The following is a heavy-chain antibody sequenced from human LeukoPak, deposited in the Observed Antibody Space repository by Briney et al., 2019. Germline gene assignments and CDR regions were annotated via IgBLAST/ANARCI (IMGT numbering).Heavy chain of an antibody. D-gene: IGHD6-13*01. V-gene: IGHV4-4*02. CDR3: ARFSAPGPL. J-gene: IGHJ4*02. CDR1: GGSISSSNW. Sequence: SETLSLTCAVSGGSISSSNWWSWVRQPPGKGLEWIGQIYLGGSTNYNPSLKSRVTMSLDKSNNRFSLKLNSVTAADTAIYYCARFSAPGPLWGQGTLVTVSS. CDR2: IYLGGST.